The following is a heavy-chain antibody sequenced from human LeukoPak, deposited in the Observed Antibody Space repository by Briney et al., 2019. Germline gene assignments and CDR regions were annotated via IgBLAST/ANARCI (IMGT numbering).Heavy chain of an antibody. CDR2: IKPDGSAE. Sequence: GGSLRLSCATSGFTFSSNWMSWVRHAPGRGLEWVANIKPDGSAEYYAASVKGRFTVSRDNAKNSLYLQMNSLRAEDTAVYYCARERSAAGTPFEDYWGQGTLVTVSS. J-gene: IGHJ4*02. D-gene: IGHD6-13*01. CDR1: GFTFSSNW. V-gene: IGHV3-7*01. CDR3: ARERSAAGTPFEDY.